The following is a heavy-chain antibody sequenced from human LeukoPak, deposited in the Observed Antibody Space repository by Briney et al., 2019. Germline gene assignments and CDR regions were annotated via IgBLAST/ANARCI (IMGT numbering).Heavy chain of an antibody. CDR2: ISYDGSNK. J-gene: IGHJ3*02. V-gene: IGHV3-30*18. Sequence: GGSLRLSCAASGFTFSSYGMHWVRQAPGKGLEWVAVISYDGSNKYYADSVKGRFTISRDNSKNTLYLQMNSLRAEDTAVYYCAKDKPRWNYYGSGSYYMAPDDAFDIWGQGTMVTVSS. CDR1: GFTFSSYG. CDR3: AKDKPRWNYYGSGSYYMAPDDAFDI. D-gene: IGHD3-10*01.